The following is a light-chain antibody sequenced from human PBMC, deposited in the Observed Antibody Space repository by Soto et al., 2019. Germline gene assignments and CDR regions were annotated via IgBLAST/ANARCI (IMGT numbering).Light chain of an antibody. CDR3: QQSNSSPPT. V-gene: IGKV1-5*01. Sequence: IQMTQSPSTLPASVGDRVTITCLAGHGISNWLAWYQQKPGTAPKVLIYHASNLQSGVPSRFSGSGSGTDFTLTISRLQPEDFATYFCQQSNSSPPTFGGGTKVDIK. CDR1: HGISNW. CDR2: HAS. J-gene: IGKJ4*01.